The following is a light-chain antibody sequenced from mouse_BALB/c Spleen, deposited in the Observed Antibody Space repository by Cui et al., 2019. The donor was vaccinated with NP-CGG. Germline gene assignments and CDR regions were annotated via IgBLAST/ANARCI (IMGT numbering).Light chain of an antibody. CDR3: ALWYSNHWV. Sequence: QAVLTQESALTTSPGETVTLTCRSNTGAVTTSNYANWVQEKPDHLFTGLIGGTNNRAPGVPARFSGSLIGDKAALTITGAQTEDGAIYFCALWYSNHWVFGGGTKLTVL. V-gene: IGLV1*01. J-gene: IGLJ1*01. CDR1: TGAVTTSNY. CDR2: GTN.